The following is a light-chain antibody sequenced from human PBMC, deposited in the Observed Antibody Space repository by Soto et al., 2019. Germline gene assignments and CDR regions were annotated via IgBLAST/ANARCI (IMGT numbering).Light chain of an antibody. Sequence: DIQMTQSPSTLSASVGDRVTITCRASQSISSWLAWYQQKPGKAPKLLIYDASSLESGVPSRFSGSGSGTEFTLTLSSLQPDDFATYYCQQYNSYSRTFGHGTKVEIK. J-gene: IGKJ1*01. CDR3: QQYNSYSRT. CDR1: QSISSW. CDR2: DAS. V-gene: IGKV1-5*01.